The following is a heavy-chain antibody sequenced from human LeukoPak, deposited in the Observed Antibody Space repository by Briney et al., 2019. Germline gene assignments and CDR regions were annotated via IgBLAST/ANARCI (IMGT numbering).Heavy chain of an antibody. D-gene: IGHD3-3*01. CDR2: ILPVFGTI. CDR3: ARSDALRFLEWLPYGAY. J-gene: IGHJ1*01. CDR1: GGTFSNSV. Sequence: ASVKVSCKASGGTFSNSVISWVRQAPGQGLEWMGGILPVFGTINYAQKFQGRVTITADKSTTTTYMELNSLRSDDTAVYYCARSDALRFLEWLPYGAYWGQGTLVTVSS. V-gene: IGHV1-69*06.